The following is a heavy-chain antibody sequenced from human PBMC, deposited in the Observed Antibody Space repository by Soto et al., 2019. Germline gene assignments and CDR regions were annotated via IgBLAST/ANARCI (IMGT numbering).Heavy chain of an antibody. CDR3: FGGNGGPQ. CDR1: GFTVSDS. D-gene: IGHD3-16*01. J-gene: IGHJ4*02. V-gene: IGHV3-7*01. CDR2: IKPDGGAT. Sequence: PGGSLRLSCSVAGFTVSDSMSWVRQAPGKGLEWVANIKPDGGATNYVDSVKGRFTISRDNVRNSASLQMNSLRVEDTAVYFCFGGNGGPQWGQGTLVTVSS.